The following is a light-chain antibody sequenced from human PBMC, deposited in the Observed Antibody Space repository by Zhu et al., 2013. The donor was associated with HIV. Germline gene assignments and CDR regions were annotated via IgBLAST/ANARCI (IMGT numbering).Light chain of an antibody. CDR1: QSVFYSPTKKNY. V-gene: IGKV4-1*01. J-gene: IGKJ1*01. CDR3: QQYYGRPPWT. Sequence: DIVMTQSPDSLAVSLGERATINCKSSQSVFYSPTKKNYLAWYQQKAGQPPKLLIYWASTRESGVPDRFTGSGSGTDFTLTINSLQADDVAVYYCQQYYGRPPWTFGQGTK. CDR2: WAS.